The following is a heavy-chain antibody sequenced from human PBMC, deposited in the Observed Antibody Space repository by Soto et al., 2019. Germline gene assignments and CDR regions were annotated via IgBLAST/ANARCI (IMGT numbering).Heavy chain of an antibody. D-gene: IGHD3-3*01. Sequence: VKVYCKASGYTFTGPYMHWVRQAPGQGLEWMGWINPNSGGTNYAQKFQGRVTMTRDTSISTAYMELSRLRSDDTAVYYCARDRHGSFFEWLPSLKHYYYHCGMDFWYQGPTITGS. V-gene: IGHV1-2*02. CDR2: INPNSGGT. CDR3: ARDRHGSFFEWLPSLKHYYYHCGMDF. J-gene: IGHJ6*02. CDR1: GYTFTGPY.